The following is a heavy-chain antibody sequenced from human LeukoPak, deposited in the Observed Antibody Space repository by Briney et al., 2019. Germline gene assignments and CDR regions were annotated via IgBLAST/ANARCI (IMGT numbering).Heavy chain of an antibody. Sequence: SETLSLTCTVSGGSISTYYWSWIRQPAGKGLEWIGRIYTSGSTNYNPSLKSRVTVSVDTSKNLFFLKLSPVTAADTAVYYCARGYDSSGYLYYYYYMDVWGKGTTVTVSS. D-gene: IGHD3-22*01. CDR3: ARGYDSSGYLYYYYYMDV. CDR1: GGSISTYY. CDR2: IYTSGST. J-gene: IGHJ6*03. V-gene: IGHV4-4*07.